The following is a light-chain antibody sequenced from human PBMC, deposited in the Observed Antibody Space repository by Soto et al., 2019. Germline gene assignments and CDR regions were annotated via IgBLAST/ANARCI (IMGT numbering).Light chain of an antibody. CDR3: QQYNNWPRRT. CDR2: HAS. Sequence: IQMTQSPSTLPASVGDRVTITCRASQSISNWLAWYQQKPGTAPKVLIYHASNLQSGVPSRFSGSGSGTEFTLTISRLQSEDFAVYYRQQYNNWPRRTFGPGSKVE. CDR1: QSISNW. V-gene: IGKV1-5*01. J-gene: IGKJ1*01.